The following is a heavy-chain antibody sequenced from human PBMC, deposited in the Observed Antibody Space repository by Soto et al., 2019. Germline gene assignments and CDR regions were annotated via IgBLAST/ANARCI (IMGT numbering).Heavy chain of an antibody. J-gene: IGHJ6*02. D-gene: IGHD1-26*01. V-gene: IGHV1-69*13. CDR2: IIPIFGTA. CDR3: ARESLSVGATTVYYGMDV. CDR1: GGTFSSYA. Sequence: SVKVSCKASGGTFSSYAISWVRQAPGQGLEWMGGIIPIFGTANYAQKFQGRVTITADESTSTAYMELSSLRSEDTAVYYCARESLSVGATTVYYGMDVWGQGTTVTVSS.